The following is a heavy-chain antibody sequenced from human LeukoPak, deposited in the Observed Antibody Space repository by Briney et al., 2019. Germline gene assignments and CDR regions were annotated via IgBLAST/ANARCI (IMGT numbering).Heavy chain of an antibody. CDR1: GFTFSSYA. CDR2: ISGSGGST. Sequence: GGSLRLSCAASGFTFSSYAMSWVRQAPGKGLEWVSVISGSGGSTYYADSVKGRFAISRDNSKNTLYLQMNSLRAEDTAVYYCAKSLYSSSFSFDYWGQGTLVTVSS. CDR3: AKSLYSSSFSFDY. D-gene: IGHD6-6*01. J-gene: IGHJ4*02. V-gene: IGHV3-23*01.